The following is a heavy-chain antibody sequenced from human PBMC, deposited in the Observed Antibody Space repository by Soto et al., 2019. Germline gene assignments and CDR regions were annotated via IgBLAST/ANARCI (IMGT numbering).Heavy chain of an antibody. CDR1: GATFSSYA. V-gene: IGHV1-69*01. D-gene: IGHD6-19*01. CDR2: LIPIFGTA. CDR3: ARDPEQWLARGWFDP. Sequence: QVQLVQSGAEVKKPGSSVKVSCKASGATFSSYAISWVRQAPGQGLGWMGGLIPIFGTANYAQKFQGRVTITADESTSTAYMELSSLRSEDTAVYYCARDPEQWLARGWFDPWGQGTLVTVSS. J-gene: IGHJ5*02.